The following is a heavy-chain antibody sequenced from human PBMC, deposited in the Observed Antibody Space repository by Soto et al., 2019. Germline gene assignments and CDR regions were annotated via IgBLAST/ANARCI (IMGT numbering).Heavy chain of an antibody. CDR1: GFSFSSFG. D-gene: IGHD3-16*02. Sequence: GGSLRLSCAASGFSFSSFGMHWVRQAPGKGLEWVAFNSYDGSNKYYADSVKGRFTISRDSSEKTLYLQMNSLRPGDTAVYYCAKALGELSPESYDYWGQGTLVTVSS. V-gene: IGHV3-30*18. CDR3: AKALGELSPESYDY. J-gene: IGHJ4*02. CDR2: NSYDGSNK.